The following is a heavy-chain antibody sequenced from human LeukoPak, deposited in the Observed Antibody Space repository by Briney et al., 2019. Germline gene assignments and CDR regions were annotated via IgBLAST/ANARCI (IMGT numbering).Heavy chain of an antibody. J-gene: IGHJ4*02. CDR1: GYTFTSYG. V-gene: IGHV1-18*01. Sequence: GASVKVSCKASGYTFTSYGISWVRQAPGQGLEWMGWISAYNGNTNYAQKLQGRVTMTTDTSTSTAYMELRSLRSDDTAVYYCAGGGYYYGSGSYHLPLDYWGQGTLVTVSS. CDR2: ISAYNGNT. D-gene: IGHD3-10*01. CDR3: AGGGYYYGSGSYHLPLDY.